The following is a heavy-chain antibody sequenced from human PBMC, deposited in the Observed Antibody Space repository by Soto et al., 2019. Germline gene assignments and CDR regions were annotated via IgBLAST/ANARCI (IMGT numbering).Heavy chain of an antibody. CDR3: ARDSSLFGEAAATPLTWFNP. J-gene: IGHJ5*02. CDR1: GFTFSSYG. Sequence: GGSLRLSCAASGFTFSSYGMHWVRQAPGKGLEWVAVIWYDGSNKYYADSVKGRFTISRDNSKNTLYLQMNSLRAEDTAVYYCARDSSLFGEAAATPLTWFNPWGREPLFTFSS. CDR2: IWYDGSNK. V-gene: IGHV3-33*01. D-gene: IGHD6-13*01.